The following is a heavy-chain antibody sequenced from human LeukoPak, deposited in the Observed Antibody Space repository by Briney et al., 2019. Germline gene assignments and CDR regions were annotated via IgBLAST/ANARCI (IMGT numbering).Heavy chain of an antibody. CDR2: INHSGST. Sequence: PSETLSLTCAVYGGSFSGYYWSWIRQPPGKGLEWIGEINHSGSTNYNPSLKSRVTISVDTSKNQFSLKLSSVTAADTAVYYCARRGVNTVVTPFDYWGQGTLVTVSS. D-gene: IGHD4-23*01. CDR1: GGSFSGYY. J-gene: IGHJ4*02. V-gene: IGHV4-34*01. CDR3: ARRGVNTVVTPFDY.